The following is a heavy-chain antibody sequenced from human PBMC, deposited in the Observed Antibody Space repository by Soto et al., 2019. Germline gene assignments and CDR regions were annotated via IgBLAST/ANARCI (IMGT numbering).Heavy chain of an antibody. CDR3: ARVAKIVGAPTGRHAP. Sequence: SSVKVSCKASGYTFTSYAMHWVRQAPGQRLEWMGWINAGNGNTKYSQKFQGRVTITRDTSASTAYMELSSLRSEDTAVYYCARVAKIVGAPTGRHAPRGRGTPVTVSS. CDR1: GYTFTSYA. J-gene: IGHJ1*01. CDR2: INAGNGNT. D-gene: IGHD1-26*01. V-gene: IGHV1-3*01.